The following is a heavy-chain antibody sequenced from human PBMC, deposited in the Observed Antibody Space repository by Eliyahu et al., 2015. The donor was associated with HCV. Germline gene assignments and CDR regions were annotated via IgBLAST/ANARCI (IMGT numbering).Heavy chain of an antibody. D-gene: IGHD3-22*01. V-gene: IGHV3-23*01. J-gene: IGHJ4*02. CDR2: ISGSGGST. CDR3: AKGHVTMIVSNQPD. Sequence: EVQLLESGGGLVQPGGSLRLSCAASGFTFSTYAMXWVPPGPGEGPGWVSAISGSGGSTYYADSVKGRFTISRDNSKNTLYLQMNSLRAEDTAVYYCAKGHVTMIVSNQPDGGQGTLVTVSS. CDR1: GFTFSTYA.